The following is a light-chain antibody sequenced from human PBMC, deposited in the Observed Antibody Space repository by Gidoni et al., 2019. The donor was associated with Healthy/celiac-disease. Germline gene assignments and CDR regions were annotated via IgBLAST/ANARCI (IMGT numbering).Light chain of an antibody. V-gene: IGLV2-23*01. CDR2: EAS. CDR3: CSYAGSSTYVV. CDR1: SSDVGSYNL. J-gene: IGLJ2*01. Sequence: QSALPQPASVSGSPGQSITISCTGTSSDVGSYNLVSWYQQHPGKAPKLMIYEASKRPSGVSNRFSGSKSGNTASLTISGLQAEDEADYYCCSYAGSSTYVVFGGGTKLTVL.